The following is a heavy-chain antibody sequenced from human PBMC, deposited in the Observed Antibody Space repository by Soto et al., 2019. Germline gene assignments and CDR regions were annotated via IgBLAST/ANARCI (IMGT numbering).Heavy chain of an antibody. V-gene: IGHV1-3*01. CDR1: GYTFTSYA. CDR2: INAGNGNT. J-gene: IGHJ6*02. CDR3: ASSYSNYALIDYYYYGMDV. Sequence: QVQLVQSGAEVKKPGASLKVSYKASGYTFTSYAMHWVRQAPGQRLEWMGWINAGNGNTKYSQKFQGRVTITRDTSASTAYMELSSLRSEDTAVYYCASSYSNYALIDYYYYGMDVWGQGTTVTVSS. D-gene: IGHD4-4*01.